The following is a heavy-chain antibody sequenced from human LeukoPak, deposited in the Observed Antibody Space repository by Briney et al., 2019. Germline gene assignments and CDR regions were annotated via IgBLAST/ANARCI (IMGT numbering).Heavy chain of an antibody. Sequence: GGSLRLSCTASGFTFSSYAMSWVRQPPGKGLEWVSLISGGGDSTYYADSVKGRFTISRDNSKNTLYLEMNSLRAEDTAVYYCGKXRNXYCSGGSCYTLWGQGTLVTVSS. D-gene: IGHD2-15*01. J-gene: IGHJ4*02. CDR2: ISGGGDST. CDR1: GFTFSSYA. V-gene: IGHV3-23*01. CDR3: GKXRNXYCSGGSCYTL.